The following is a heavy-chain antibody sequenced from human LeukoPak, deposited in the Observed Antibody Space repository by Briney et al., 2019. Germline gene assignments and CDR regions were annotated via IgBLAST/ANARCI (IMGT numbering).Heavy chain of an antibody. CDR2: TIPILGIA. CDR1: GGTFSSYA. Sequence: SVKVSCKASGGTFSSYAISWVRQAPGQGLEWMGRTIPILGIANYAQKFQGRVTITADKSTSTAYMELSSLRSEDTAVYYCARSESITIFGVVISNWFDPWGQGTLVTVSS. CDR3: ARSESITIFGVVISNWFDP. J-gene: IGHJ5*02. V-gene: IGHV1-69*04. D-gene: IGHD3-3*01.